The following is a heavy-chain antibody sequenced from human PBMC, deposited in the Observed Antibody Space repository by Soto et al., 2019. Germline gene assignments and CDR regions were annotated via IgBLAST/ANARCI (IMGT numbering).Heavy chain of an antibody. CDR3: ARDSTNGLNYDFCSGYYSYGMDV. CDR2: ISSSSSYT. CDR1: GFTFSDYY. D-gene: IGHD3-3*01. V-gene: IGHV3-11*06. Sequence: GGSLRLSCAASGFTFSDYYMSWIRQAPGKGLEWVSYISSSSSYTNYADSVKGRFTISRDNAKNSLYLQMNSLRAEDTAVYYCARDSTNGLNYDFCSGYYSYGMDVWGQGTTVTVSS. J-gene: IGHJ6*02.